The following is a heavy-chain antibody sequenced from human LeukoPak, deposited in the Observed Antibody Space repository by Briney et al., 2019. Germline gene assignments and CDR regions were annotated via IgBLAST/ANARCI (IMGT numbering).Heavy chain of an antibody. J-gene: IGHJ4*02. V-gene: IGHV4-34*01. Sequence: PSETLSLTCSVAGGSIINYYWSWIRQPPGKGLEWIGEINHSGSTNYNSSLKSRVIISVDTSKNQFSLRLSSVTAADTAAYYCARRRRSGSQVLDFWGQGTLVTVSS. CDR3: ARRRRSGSQVLDF. CDR2: INHSGST. CDR1: GGSIINYY. D-gene: IGHD1-26*01.